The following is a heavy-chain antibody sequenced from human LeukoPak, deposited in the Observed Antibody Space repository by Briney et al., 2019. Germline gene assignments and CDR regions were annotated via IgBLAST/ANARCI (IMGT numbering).Heavy chain of an antibody. CDR3: ARDNAYFDY. CDR2: IYSGGST. CDR1: GFTFSSYW. V-gene: IGHV3-53*01. Sequence: GGSLRLSCAASGFTFSSYWMSRVRQAPGKGLEWVSVIYSGGSTHYADSVKGRFTISRDNSKNTVYFQMNSLRAEDTAVYYCARDNAYFDYWGQGTLVTVSS. J-gene: IGHJ4*02.